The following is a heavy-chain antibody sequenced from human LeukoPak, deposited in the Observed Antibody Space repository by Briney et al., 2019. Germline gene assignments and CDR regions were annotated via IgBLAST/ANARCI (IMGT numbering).Heavy chain of an antibody. J-gene: IGHJ4*02. CDR1: GFTFSSYW. CDR3: ARDGNVWGSYRTMDY. CDR2: ISSSSSTI. V-gene: IGHV3-48*01. Sequence: GGSLRLSCAASGFTFSSYWMHWVRQAPGKGLEWVSYISSSSSTIYYADSVKGRFTISRDNAKNSLYLQMNSLRAEDTAVYYCARDGNVWGSYRTMDYWGQGTLVTVSS. D-gene: IGHD3-16*02.